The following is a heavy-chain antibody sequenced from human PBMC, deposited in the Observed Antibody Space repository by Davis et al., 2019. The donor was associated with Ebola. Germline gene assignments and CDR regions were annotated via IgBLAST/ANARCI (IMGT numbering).Heavy chain of an antibody. Sequence: ASVKVSCKASGYTFTGYWMHWVRQAPGQGLEWMGIINCSGGGKTYAQKFQGRVTMTRETSTNTVDMELSSLTSEDTAVYYCARAPGCAGGDCAGYNWFDSWGQGTLVTVSS. CDR3: ARAPGCAGGDCAGYNWFDS. J-gene: IGHJ5*01. V-gene: IGHV1-46*01. CDR2: INCSGGGK. D-gene: IGHD2-21*01. CDR1: GYTFTGYW.